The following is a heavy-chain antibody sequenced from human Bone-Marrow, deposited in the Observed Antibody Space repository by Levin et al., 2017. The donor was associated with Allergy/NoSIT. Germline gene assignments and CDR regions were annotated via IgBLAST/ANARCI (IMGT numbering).Heavy chain of an antibody. CDR1: GFTFSSYA. CDR3: AKDIRDSSGYGVYDY. CDR2: ISGSGGST. D-gene: IGHD3-22*01. J-gene: IGHJ4*02. Sequence: PGGSLRLSCAASGFTFSSYAMSWVRQAPGKGLEWVSAISGSGGSTYYADSVKGRFTISRDNSKNTLYLQMNSLRAEDTAVYYCAKDIRDSSGYGVYDYWGQGTLVTVSS. V-gene: IGHV3-23*01.